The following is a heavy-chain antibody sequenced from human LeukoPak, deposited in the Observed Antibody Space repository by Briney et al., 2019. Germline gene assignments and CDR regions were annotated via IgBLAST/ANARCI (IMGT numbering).Heavy chain of an antibody. CDR3: ARRRGSSGYY. Sequence: SETLSLTCTVSGCSISSSSYYWGWIRQPPGKGLEWIGSIYYSGSTYYNPSLKSRVTISVDTSKNQFSLKLSSVTAADTAVYYCARRRGSSGYYWGQGTLVTVSS. CDR1: GCSISSSSYY. J-gene: IGHJ4*02. CDR2: IYYSGST. D-gene: IGHD3-22*01. V-gene: IGHV4-39*01.